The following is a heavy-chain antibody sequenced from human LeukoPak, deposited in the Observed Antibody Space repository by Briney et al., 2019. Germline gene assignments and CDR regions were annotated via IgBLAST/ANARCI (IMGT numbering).Heavy chain of an antibody. J-gene: IGHJ2*01. Sequence: SVKVSCKASGGTFSSYAISWVRQAPGQGLEWMGGIIPIFGTANYAQKFQGRVTITADESTSTAYMELSSLRSEDTAVYYCARVGPYYYGSGSYLIPPYWYSDLWGRGTLVTVSS. CDR2: IIPIFGTA. CDR3: ARVGPYYYGSGSYLIPPYWYSDL. CDR1: GGTFSSYA. V-gene: IGHV1-69*13. D-gene: IGHD3-10*01.